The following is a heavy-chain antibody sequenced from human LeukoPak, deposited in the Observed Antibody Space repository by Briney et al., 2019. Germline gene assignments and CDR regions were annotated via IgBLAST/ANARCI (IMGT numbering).Heavy chain of an antibody. CDR1: GYTFIDDY. V-gene: IGHV1-2*02. D-gene: IGHD6-13*01. J-gene: IGHJ4*03. CDR3: VPSSDTYTSNWNV. Sequence: ASVKVSCKASGYTFIDDYMHWVRPVPGQGPERMGWINPLTGLTVYAQRFQGGLTVTRETSLSTAYMEVRRLRLDGTAVYFCVPSSDTYTSNWNVWGEGTLVTVSS. CDR2: INPLTGLT.